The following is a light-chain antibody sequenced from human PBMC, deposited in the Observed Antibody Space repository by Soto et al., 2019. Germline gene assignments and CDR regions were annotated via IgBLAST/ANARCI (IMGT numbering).Light chain of an antibody. CDR3: QQYNNWLIT. Sequence: EIVMTQSPATLSVSPGERATLSCRASQSVSGNLAWYQQKPGQAPSLLIYGASTRATGLPARFSGSGSGTEFTLTISSLQSEEFAVYYCQQYNNWLITFGQGTRLEIK. J-gene: IGKJ5*01. CDR1: QSVSGN. V-gene: IGKV3-15*01. CDR2: GAS.